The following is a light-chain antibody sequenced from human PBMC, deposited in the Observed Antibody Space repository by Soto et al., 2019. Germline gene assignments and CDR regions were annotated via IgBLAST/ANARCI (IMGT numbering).Light chain of an antibody. CDR3: GSYTGSIYV. V-gene: IGLV2-14*01. CDR1: SRDVGAYNL. CDR2: EVR. J-gene: IGLJ1*01. Sequence: QSVLTQPGSVSGSPGQSITISCSGTSRDVGAYNLVSWYQQRPGKAPKLLIYEVRNRPSGLSYRFSGSKSGNTASLTISSLLPEDEADYYCGSYTGSIYVFGTGTKVTVL.